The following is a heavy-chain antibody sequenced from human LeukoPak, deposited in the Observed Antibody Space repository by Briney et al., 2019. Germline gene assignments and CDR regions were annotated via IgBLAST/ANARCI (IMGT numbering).Heavy chain of an antibody. CDR1: GFTFSSHG. CDR3: AREGSYETQGVFDS. V-gene: IGHV3-21*01. D-gene: IGHD3-22*01. CDR2: ISSTSTYI. Sequence: GGSLRLSCAASGFTFSSHGMNWVRQAPGKGLEWVSSISSTSTYIYYADSLKGRFTISRDNAKNSLYLQMDSLRAEDTAVYYCAREGSYETQGVFDSWGQGTLVTVSS. J-gene: IGHJ4*02.